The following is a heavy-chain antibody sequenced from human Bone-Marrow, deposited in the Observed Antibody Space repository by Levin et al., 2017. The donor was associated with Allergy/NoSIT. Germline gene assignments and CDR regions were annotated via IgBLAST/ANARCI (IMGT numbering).Heavy chain of an antibody. D-gene: IGHD6-13*01. Sequence: SQTLSLTCAISGDRVSTNSGAWNWIRQSPSRGLECLGRTYYRSKWYTDYAVSVKSRITIKQDTSKNQFSLHLTSVTPEDTAVYYCARDSVGFGYSSSWPFDYWGQGTLVTVSS. CDR1: GDRVSTNSGA. CDR3: ARDSVGFGYSSSWPFDY. CDR2: TYYRSKWYT. V-gene: IGHV6-1*01. J-gene: IGHJ4*02.